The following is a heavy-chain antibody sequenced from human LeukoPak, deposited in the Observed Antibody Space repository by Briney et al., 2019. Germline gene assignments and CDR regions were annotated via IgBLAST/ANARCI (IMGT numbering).Heavy chain of an antibody. CDR3: ARVHSSSWYYFDY. D-gene: IGHD6-13*01. CDR2: ISGSGGST. V-gene: IGHV3-23*01. CDR1: GFTFSSYA. J-gene: IGHJ4*02. Sequence: GGSLRPSCAVSGFTFSSYAMSWVRQAPGKGLEWVSVISGSGGSTYYADSVKGRFTISRDNSKNTLYLQMNSLRAEDTAVYYCARVHSSSWYYFDYWGQGTLVTVSS.